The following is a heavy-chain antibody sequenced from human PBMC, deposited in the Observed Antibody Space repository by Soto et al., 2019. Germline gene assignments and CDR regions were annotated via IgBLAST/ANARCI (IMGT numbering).Heavy chain of an antibody. Sequence: GGSLRLSCAASGFTFSNAWMNWGRQAPGKGLEWVGRIKSKTDGGTTDYAAPVKGRFTISRDDSKNTLYLQMNSLKTEDTAVYYCTTDHWAVAGFDYWGQGTLVTVSS. J-gene: IGHJ4*02. CDR3: TTDHWAVAGFDY. CDR1: GFTFSNAW. V-gene: IGHV3-15*07. CDR2: IKSKTDGGTT. D-gene: IGHD6-19*01.